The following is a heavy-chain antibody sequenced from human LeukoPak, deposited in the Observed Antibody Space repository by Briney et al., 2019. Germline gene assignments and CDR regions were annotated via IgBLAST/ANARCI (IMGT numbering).Heavy chain of an antibody. CDR2: ISSSTSHI. CDR3: ARAGGSTVSHSDY. CDR1: GFTSSSYS. V-gene: IGHV3-21*01. D-gene: IGHD4-17*01. Sequence: GGSLRLSCAASGFTSSSYSMNWIRQAPGKGLEWVSSISSSTSHIYYADSVKGRFTISKDNAKNSLYLQMNSLRAEDTAVYYCARAGGSTVSHSDYWGQGTLVTVSS. J-gene: IGHJ4*02.